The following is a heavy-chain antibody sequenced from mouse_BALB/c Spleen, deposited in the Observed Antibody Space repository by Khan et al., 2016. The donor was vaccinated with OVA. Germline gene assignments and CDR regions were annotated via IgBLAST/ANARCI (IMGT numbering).Heavy chain of an antibody. CDR3: SSDKIDY. V-gene: IGHV1-7*01. CDR1: GYTFTTYW. CDR2: INPTSGYT. J-gene: IGHJ2*01. Sequence: VQLQESGAELAKPGASVKMSCKASGYTFTTYWMHWIKQRPGQGLEWIGYINPTSGYTDYNEKFKDRATLSADKSSSTAYMQLTSLKSEDSAVYTCSSDKIDYWGQGTTLTVSS.